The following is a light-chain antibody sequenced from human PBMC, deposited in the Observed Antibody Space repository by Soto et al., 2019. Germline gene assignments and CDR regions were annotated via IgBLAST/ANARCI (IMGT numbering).Light chain of an antibody. V-gene: IGKV1-39*01. CDR3: QQSDSTPWT. Sequence: DIQMTQSPSSLSASVGDRVTITCRASQSISSYLNWYQQKPGKAPNLLIYAASSLQSGVPSRFSGSGSETDFTLTISSLQPEDFATYYCQQSDSTPWTFGQGTKLDSK. J-gene: IGKJ1*01. CDR2: AAS. CDR1: QSISSY.